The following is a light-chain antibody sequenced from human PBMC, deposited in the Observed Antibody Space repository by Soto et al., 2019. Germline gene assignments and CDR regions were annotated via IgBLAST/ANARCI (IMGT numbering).Light chain of an antibody. Sequence: EIVLTQSPATVSLSPGERATLSCRASQSVRTSLAWYQHKPGQAPRLVIYDASLRANGVPARFGGSGSGTDFTLTINSLEPEDFAVYYCQQRNVWPPITFGQGTRLEI. CDR1: QSVRTS. CDR3: QQRNVWPPIT. J-gene: IGKJ5*01. V-gene: IGKV3-11*01. CDR2: DAS.